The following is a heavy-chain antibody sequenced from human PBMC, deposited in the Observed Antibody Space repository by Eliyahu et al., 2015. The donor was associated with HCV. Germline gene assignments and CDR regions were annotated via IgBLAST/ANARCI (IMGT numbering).Heavy chain of an antibody. V-gene: IGHV3-30*18. CDR3: AKGSDFYSDSSAYRPLGY. CDR1: GFTFSNFG. CDR2: ISXDGDKK. D-gene: IGHD3-22*01. Sequence: QVQLVESGGGVVQPGRSLRLSCVXSGFTFSNFGIHWVRQAPGKGLEWVAVISXDGDKKLYADSVKGRFSISRDNSKNTLYLQMNSLRTEDTAVYYCAKGSDFYSDSSAYRPLGYWGQGTLVTVSS. J-gene: IGHJ4*01.